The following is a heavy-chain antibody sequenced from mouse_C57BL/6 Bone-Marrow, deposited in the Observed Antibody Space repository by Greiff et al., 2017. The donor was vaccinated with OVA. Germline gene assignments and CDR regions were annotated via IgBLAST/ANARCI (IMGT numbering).Heavy chain of an antibody. V-gene: IGHV5-9-1*02. CDR1: GFTFSSYA. Sequence: EVQLVESGEGLVKPGGSLKLSCAASGFTFSSYAMSWVRQTPEKRLEWVAYISSGGDYIYYADTVKGRFTISRDNARNTLYLQMSSLKSEDTAMYCCTSGPHFPDWDFGGWGTGTTVTVA. J-gene: IGHJ1*03. CDR3: TSGPHFPDWDFGG. CDR2: ISSGGDYI.